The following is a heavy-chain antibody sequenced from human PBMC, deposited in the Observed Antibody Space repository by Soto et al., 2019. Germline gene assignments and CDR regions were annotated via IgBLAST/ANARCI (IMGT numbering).Heavy chain of an antibody. Sequence: EVQLVESGGGLIQPGGSLRLSCAVSGFTVSNNYMSWVRQAPGKGLEGVSVIYSGGYTAYGDSVKGRFTISRDNSNNPISLQRKTLSAPHPAVFLCATNPGGGGYWGQGTLVTVSS. CDR2: IYSGGYT. V-gene: IGHV3-53*01. CDR1: GFTVSNNY. D-gene: IGHD3-10*01. J-gene: IGHJ4*02. CDR3: ATNPGGGGY.